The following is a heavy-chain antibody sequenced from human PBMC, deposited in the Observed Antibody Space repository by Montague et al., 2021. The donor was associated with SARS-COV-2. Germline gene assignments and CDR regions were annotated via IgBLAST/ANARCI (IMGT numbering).Heavy chain of an antibody. Sequence: SETLSLTCTVSGGSISTYYWSWIRQPPGAGLEWIGYVYYSGSSKYYPYPKSRVIISVDTSENQFSLILNSVTAADTAVYYCARDLGDAPAYWGQGILVTASS. J-gene: IGHJ4*02. CDR3: ARDLGDAPAY. D-gene: IGHD3-16*01. CDR1: GGSISTYY. V-gene: IGHV4-59*01. CDR2: VYYSGSS.